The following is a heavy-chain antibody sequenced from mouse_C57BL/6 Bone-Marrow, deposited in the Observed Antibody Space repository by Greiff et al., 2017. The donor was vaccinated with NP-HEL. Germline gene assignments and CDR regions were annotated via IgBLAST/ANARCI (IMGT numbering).Heavy chain of an antibody. V-gene: IGHV5-4*03. D-gene: IGHD2-4*01. CDR1: GFTFSSYA. CDR3: ASMITTTDYYAMDY. J-gene: IGHJ4*01. CDR2: ISDGGSYT. Sequence: EVKLVESGGGLVKPGGSLKLSCAASGFTFSSYAMSWVRQTPEKRLEWVATISDGGSYTYYPDNVKGRFTISRDNAKNNLYLQMSHLKSEDTAMYYCASMITTTDYYAMDYWGQGTSVTVSS.